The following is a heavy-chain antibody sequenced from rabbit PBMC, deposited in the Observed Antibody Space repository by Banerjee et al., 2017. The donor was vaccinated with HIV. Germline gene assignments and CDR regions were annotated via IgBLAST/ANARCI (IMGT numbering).Heavy chain of an antibody. CDR2: INASTGKP. CDR3: VREVAAKFSL. V-gene: IGHV1S45*01. Sequence: QEQLEESGGGLVQPGASLTLTCKASGFSFSDRDVMCWVRQAPGKGLEWIACINASTGKPVYATWASGRFTISSRNAQNTLYLQLSSLTAADTATYFCVREVAAKFSLWGPGTLVT. CDR1: GFSFSDRDV. J-gene: IGHJ4*01. D-gene: IGHD4-1*01.